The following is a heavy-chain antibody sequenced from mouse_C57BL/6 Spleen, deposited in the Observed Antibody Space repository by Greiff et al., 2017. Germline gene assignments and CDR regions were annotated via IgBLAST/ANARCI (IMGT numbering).Heavy chain of an antibody. CDR3: AREDDYDAYFDV. J-gene: IGHJ1*03. CDR2: INYDGSST. Sequence: EVQLVESEGGLVQPGSSMKLSCTASGFTFSDYYMAWVRQVPEKGLEWVANINYDGSSTYYLDPLKSRFIISRDNAKNILYLQMSSLKSEDTATYYCAREDDYDAYFDVWGTGTTVTVSS. V-gene: IGHV5-16*01. D-gene: IGHD2-4*01. CDR1: GFTFSDYY.